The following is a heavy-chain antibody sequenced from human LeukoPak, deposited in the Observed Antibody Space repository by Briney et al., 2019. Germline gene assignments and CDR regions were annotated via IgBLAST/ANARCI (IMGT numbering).Heavy chain of an antibody. Sequence: PSETLSLTCTVSGGSISSSSYYWGWIRQPPGKGLEWIGSIYYSGSTYYNPSLKSRVTISVDTSKNQFSLKLSSVTAADTAVYYCARERCRYSGYDWEDGYYYYMDVWGKGTTVTVSS. CDR2: IYYSGST. D-gene: IGHD5-12*01. CDR3: ARERCRYSGYDWEDGYYYYMDV. J-gene: IGHJ6*03. CDR1: GGSISSSSYY. V-gene: IGHV4-39*07.